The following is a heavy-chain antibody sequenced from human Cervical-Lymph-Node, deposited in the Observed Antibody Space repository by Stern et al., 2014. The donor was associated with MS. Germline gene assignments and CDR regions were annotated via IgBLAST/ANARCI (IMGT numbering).Heavy chain of an antibody. Sequence: QITLKESGPTLVTPTQTLTLTCTFSGFSLSTNGEAVGCFRQPPGKALQWLALIYWDDDKRYSPSLKSRLTITKDTSKNQVVLTLTNMDPVDTATYYCAHGMPTDYGDDIGAFDIWGQGTVVTVSS. CDR1: GFSLSTNGEA. CDR3: AHGMPTDYGDDIGAFDI. CDR2: IYWDDDK. V-gene: IGHV2-5*02. J-gene: IGHJ3*02. D-gene: IGHD4-17*01.